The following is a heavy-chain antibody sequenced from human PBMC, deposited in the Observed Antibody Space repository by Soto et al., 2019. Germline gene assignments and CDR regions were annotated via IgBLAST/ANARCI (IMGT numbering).Heavy chain of an antibody. Sequence: SVKVSCKVSGGSFSSYSISWVRQAPGQGLEWMGGIIPIFGTANYAQKFQGRVTITADESTSTAYMELSSLRSEDTAVYYCAIEYSSSPPYYPIGYWGQGTLVTVSS. CDR2: IIPIFGTA. J-gene: IGHJ4*02. CDR1: GGSFSSYS. D-gene: IGHD6-6*01. CDR3: AIEYSSSPPYYPIGY. V-gene: IGHV1-69*13.